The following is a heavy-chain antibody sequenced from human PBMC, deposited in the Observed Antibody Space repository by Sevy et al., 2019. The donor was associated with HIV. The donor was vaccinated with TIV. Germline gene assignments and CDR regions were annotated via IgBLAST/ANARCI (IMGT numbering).Heavy chain of an antibody. V-gene: IGHV3-30*04. CDR3: ARDHCTDGVCFRSGYFDY. J-gene: IGHJ4*01. CDR2: ISFDGRNE. CDR1: GFTFGNHA. Sequence: GGSLRLSCAASGFTFGNHAIHWVRQAPGKGLEWVAIISFDGRNEHYAGSVKGRFTISRDNSKKTVYLQMTNLRSVDAAVYYCARDHCTDGVCFRSGYFDYWGQGTLVTVSS. D-gene: IGHD2-8*01.